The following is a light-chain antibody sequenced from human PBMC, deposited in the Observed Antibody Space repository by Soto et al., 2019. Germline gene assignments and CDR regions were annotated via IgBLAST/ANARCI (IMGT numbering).Light chain of an antibody. J-gene: IGLJ2*01. CDR3: ASWDDRLGAVI. CDR2: SNN. CDR1: SSNIGGTNY. Sequence: QSVLTQPPSASGTPGQRVFISCSGSSSNIGGTNYAYWYQQLPGAAPKLLMHSNNLRPSGVPERISGSKSGNSASLAISGLQSEDEAVYYCASWDDRLGAVIFGGGTKVTVL. V-gene: IGLV1-47*02.